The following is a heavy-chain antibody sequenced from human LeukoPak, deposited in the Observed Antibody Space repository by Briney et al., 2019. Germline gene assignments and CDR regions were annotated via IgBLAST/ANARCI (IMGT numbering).Heavy chain of an antibody. CDR1: GYTLTSYW. D-gene: IGHD4-17*01. Sequence: GESLKISCKGSGYTLTSYWIGWVRQIPGKGLEWMGIIYPDDSDTRYSPSFQGQVTISADKSISTAYLQWSSLKASDTATYYCARLVYGDSFDYWGQGTLVTVSS. J-gene: IGHJ4*02. CDR3: ARLVYGDSFDY. CDR2: IYPDDSDT. V-gene: IGHV5-51*01.